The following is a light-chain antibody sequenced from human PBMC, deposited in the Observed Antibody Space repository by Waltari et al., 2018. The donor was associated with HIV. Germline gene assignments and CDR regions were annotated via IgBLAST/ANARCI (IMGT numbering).Light chain of an antibody. CDR2: KDT. V-gene: IGLV3-27*01. CDR3: YCAADKNV. Sequence: SFDLTQPSSVSVSPGQTARIPCSGTVVAKYFVRWFQQTPGRPPTLVMYKDTERPSEIPERFSGSSSGTTATLTITGAQVEDEADYYCYCAADKNVLGGGTKLTVL. CDR1: VVAKYF. J-gene: IGLJ2*01.